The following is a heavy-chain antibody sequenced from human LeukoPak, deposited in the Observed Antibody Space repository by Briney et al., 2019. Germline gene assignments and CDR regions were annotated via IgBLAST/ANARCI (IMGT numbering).Heavy chain of an antibody. CDR2: INDYGSET. D-gene: IGHD2/OR15-2a*01. J-gene: IGHJ6*02. V-gene: IGHV3-74*01. CDR1: GFTFGYYW. CDR3: ARDRDTTRFYARYGMDV. Sequence: GGSLRLSCAASGFTFGYYWMHWVCQAPGKGLVWVSRINDYGSETNYADSVEGRFTVFRDNAKNTLYLQMNSLRVEDTAVYYCARDRDTTRFYARYGMDVWGQGTTVTVSS.